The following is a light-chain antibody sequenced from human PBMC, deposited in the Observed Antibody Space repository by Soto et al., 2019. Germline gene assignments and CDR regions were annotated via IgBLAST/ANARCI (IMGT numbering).Light chain of an antibody. Sequence: QSALTQPASVSGSPGQSITISCTGADSDVGGYDYVSWYQQHLGKAPKLMIYEVTNRPSGVSNRFSGSKSGNTASLTISGLQPEDEDDYYCSSYSSRSTPVLFGGGTKLTVL. J-gene: IGLJ3*02. CDR1: DSDVGGYDY. V-gene: IGLV2-14*01. CDR2: EVT. CDR3: SSYSSRSTPVL.